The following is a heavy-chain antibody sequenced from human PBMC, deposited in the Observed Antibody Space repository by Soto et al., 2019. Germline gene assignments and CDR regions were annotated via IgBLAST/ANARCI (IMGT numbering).Heavy chain of an antibody. Sequence: QLQLQESGPGLVKPSETLSLTCTVSGGSISSSSYYWGWIRQPPGKGLEWIGSIYYSGSTYYNPSLKGGVTIPGDTSKNHFSRKGSSVPAADTAVYYCARLIGGSYYQGFHYGGQGTLVPVSS. J-gene: IGHJ4*02. CDR3: ARLIGGSYYQGFHY. D-gene: IGHD1-26*01. CDR1: GGSISSSSYY. V-gene: IGHV4-39*01. CDR2: IYYSGST.